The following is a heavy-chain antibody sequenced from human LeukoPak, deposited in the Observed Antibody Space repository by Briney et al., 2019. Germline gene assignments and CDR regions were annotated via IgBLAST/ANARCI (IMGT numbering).Heavy chain of an antibody. CDR1: GGSISSYY. J-gene: IGHJ5*02. CDR2: IYYSGST. V-gene: IGHV4-59*01. CDR3: ARTYYYDSSGYYVHWFDP. Sequence: SETLSLTCTVSGGSISSYYWSWIRQPPGKGLEWIGYIYYSGSTNYNPSLKSRVTISVDTSKNQFSLKLSSVTAADTAVYYCARTYYYDSSGYYVHWFDPWGQGTLVTVSS. D-gene: IGHD3-22*01.